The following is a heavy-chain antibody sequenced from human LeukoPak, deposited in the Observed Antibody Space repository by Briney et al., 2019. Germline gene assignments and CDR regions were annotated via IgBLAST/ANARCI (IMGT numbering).Heavy chain of an antibody. CDR1: GFTFSDYY. CDR3: ARAGVSTYYDFWSGYYNY. Sequence: GGSLRLSCAASGFTFSDYYMSWIRQAPGKGLEWVSYISSSGSTIYYADSVKGRFTISRDNAKNSLYLQMNSLRAEDTAVYYCARAGVSTYYDFWSGYYNYWGQGTLVTVSS. CDR2: ISSSGSTI. D-gene: IGHD3-3*01. J-gene: IGHJ4*02. V-gene: IGHV3-11*04.